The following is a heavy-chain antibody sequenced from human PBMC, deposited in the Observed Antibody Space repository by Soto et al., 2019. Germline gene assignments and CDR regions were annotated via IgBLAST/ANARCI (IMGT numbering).Heavy chain of an antibody. Sequence: EVQLVESGGDLVQRGGSLRLSCVASGFTSSVYSMNWVRQAPGKGLEWFSYITSDTKTIKYADSVKGRFTISRDNAKNSVYLQMNSLRDEDTAVYYCARSVEGHFDYWGQGTVVTVSS. D-gene: IGHD6-19*01. J-gene: IGHJ4*02. CDR1: GFTSSVYS. CDR3: ARSVEGHFDY. V-gene: IGHV3-48*02. CDR2: ITSDTKTI.